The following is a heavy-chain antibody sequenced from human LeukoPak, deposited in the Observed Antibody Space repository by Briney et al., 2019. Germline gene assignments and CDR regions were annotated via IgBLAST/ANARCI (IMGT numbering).Heavy chain of an antibody. V-gene: IGHV3-30*04. CDR2: ISYDGSNK. CDR1: GFTFSSYA. CDR3: ARVRPALRVVDAFDI. Sequence: GSLRLSCAASGFTFSSYAMHWVRQAPGKGLEWVAVISYDGSNKYYADSVKGRFTISRDNSKNTLYLQMNSLRAEDTAGYYCARVRPALRVVDAFDIWGQGTMVTVSS. J-gene: IGHJ3*02. D-gene: IGHD3-3*01.